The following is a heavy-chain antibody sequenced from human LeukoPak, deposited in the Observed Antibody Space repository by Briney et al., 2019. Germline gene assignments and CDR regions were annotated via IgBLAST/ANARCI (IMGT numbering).Heavy chain of an antibody. CDR3: AKVYLSGGSTGFWSGYHYYYLDV. Sequence: GGSLRLSCAASGFTFRHYAMTWVRQAPGKGLEWVSGISGSGDNMYYAESVKGRFTISRDNSKNTLYLAMKSLRGEDTAVYYCAKVYLSGGSTGFWSGYHYYYLDVWGKGTTVTVSS. CDR2: ISGSGDNM. V-gene: IGHV3-23*01. D-gene: IGHD3-3*01. CDR1: GFTFRHYA. J-gene: IGHJ6*03.